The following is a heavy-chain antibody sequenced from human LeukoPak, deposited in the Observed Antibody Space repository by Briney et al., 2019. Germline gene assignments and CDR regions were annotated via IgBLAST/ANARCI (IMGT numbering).Heavy chain of an antibody. V-gene: IGHV3-53*01. CDR1: GFTVSLYY. CDR2: IYSGGPT. Sequence: GGSLRLSCAASGFTVSLYYMTWVRQAPGKGLEWVSVIYSGGPTYYADSVKGRFTISRDNSKNTVYLQMNSVRGEDTAVYFCARGWVVATGGFDMWGQGTMVTVSS. J-gene: IGHJ3*02. D-gene: IGHD2-8*02. CDR3: ARGWVVATGGFDM.